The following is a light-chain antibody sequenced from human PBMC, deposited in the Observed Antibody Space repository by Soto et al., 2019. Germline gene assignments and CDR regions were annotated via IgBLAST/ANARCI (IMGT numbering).Light chain of an antibody. CDR3: QQYNNWPPLT. J-gene: IGKJ4*01. V-gene: IGKV3-15*01. CDR2: GAS. CDR1: QSVSSN. Sequence: EIVMTQSPATLSVSPGERATLSCRASQSVSSNLAWYQQKPGQAPRLLIYGASTRATGIPAMFSGSGSGTEFNLTISSLQSEDFAVYYCQQYNNWPPLTFGGGTKVEIK.